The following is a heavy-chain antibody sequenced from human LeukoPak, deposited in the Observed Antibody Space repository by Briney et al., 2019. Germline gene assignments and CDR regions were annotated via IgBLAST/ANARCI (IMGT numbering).Heavy chain of an antibody. CDR2: ISGSGGST. Sequence: PGGSLRLSCAASGFTFSSYAMSWVRQAPGKGLEWVSAISGSGGSTYYADSVKGRFTISRDNSKNTLYLQMNSLRAEDTAVYYCAKDADYDFWSGWTSYMDVWGKGTTVTVYS. D-gene: IGHD3-3*01. J-gene: IGHJ6*03. CDR1: GFTFSSYA. V-gene: IGHV3-23*01. CDR3: AKDADYDFWSGWTSYMDV.